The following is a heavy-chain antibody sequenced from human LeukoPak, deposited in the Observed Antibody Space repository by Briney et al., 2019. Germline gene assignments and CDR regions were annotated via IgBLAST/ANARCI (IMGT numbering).Heavy chain of an antibody. CDR2: IKQDGSEK. D-gene: IGHD2-2*03. Sequence: GGSLRLSCAASGSTFSNYWMSWVRQAPGKGLEWVANIKQDGSEKDYVDFMKGRFTIPRDNGKNSVYLHVNSLRAEDTAVYHCARIGYRSSSFDYWGQGTLVTVSS. CDR1: GSTFSNYW. CDR3: ARIGYRSSSFDY. V-gene: IGHV3-7*01. J-gene: IGHJ4*02.